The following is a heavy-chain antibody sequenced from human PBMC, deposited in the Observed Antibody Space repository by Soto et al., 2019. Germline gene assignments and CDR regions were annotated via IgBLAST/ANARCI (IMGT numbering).Heavy chain of an antibody. CDR1: GYTFTSYD. J-gene: IGHJ6*03. D-gene: IGHD3-10*01. CDR2: MNPNSGNT. Sequence: GASVKVSCKASGYTFTSYDINWVRQATGQGLEWMGWMNPNSGNTGYVQKFQGRVTMTRNTSISTAYMELSSLRSEDTAVYYCARADYYGSNYYYYMDVWGKGTTVTVSS. CDR3: ARADYYGSNYYYYMDV. V-gene: IGHV1-8*01.